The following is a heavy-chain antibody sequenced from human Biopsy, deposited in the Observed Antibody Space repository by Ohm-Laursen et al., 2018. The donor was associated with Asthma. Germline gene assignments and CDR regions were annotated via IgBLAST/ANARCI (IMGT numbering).Heavy chain of an antibody. CDR3: ARAVDYSHYYGIDV. Sequence: ASVKVSCKTSGYTFNSAGITWVRQAPGQGLEWTGWISVYNGNTKVAQKLQDRVTMITDTSTSTAHMELRSLRSDDTAVYFCARAVDYSHYYGIDVWGQGTTVTVS. V-gene: IGHV1-18*01. J-gene: IGHJ6*02. CDR1: GYTFNSAG. D-gene: IGHD3-10*01. CDR2: ISVYNGNT.